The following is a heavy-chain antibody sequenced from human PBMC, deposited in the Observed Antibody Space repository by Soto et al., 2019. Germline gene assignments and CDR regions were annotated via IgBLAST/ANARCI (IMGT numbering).Heavy chain of an antibody. Sequence: EAQLVQSGGGLVQPGGSLQLSCAASGLTFGGSPVHWVRQASGKGLEWVGRIRSHSASSAIAYAASVRGRFTLSRDDSKDTAYLQVKSLDVEDTALDFCVLGGCRSSGYYSLDRWGQGTLVTVSS. J-gene: IGHJ5*02. D-gene: IGHD6-25*01. CDR1: GLTFGGSP. CDR2: IRSHSASSAI. CDR3: VLGGCRSSGYYSLDR. V-gene: IGHV3-73*01.